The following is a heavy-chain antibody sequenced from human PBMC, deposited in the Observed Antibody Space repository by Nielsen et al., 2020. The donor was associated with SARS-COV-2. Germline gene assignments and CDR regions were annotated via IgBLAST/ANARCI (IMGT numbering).Heavy chain of an antibody. Sequence: GGSLRLSCAASGFTFSSYAMSWVRQAPGKGLEWVSAISGSGGSTYYADSVKGRFTISRDNSKNTLYLQMNSLRAEDTAVYYCARDIGITGTTSWGQGTLVTVSS. J-gene: IGHJ4*02. D-gene: IGHD1-7*01. CDR3: ARDIGITGTTS. CDR2: ISGSGGST. V-gene: IGHV3-23*01. CDR1: GFTFSSYA.